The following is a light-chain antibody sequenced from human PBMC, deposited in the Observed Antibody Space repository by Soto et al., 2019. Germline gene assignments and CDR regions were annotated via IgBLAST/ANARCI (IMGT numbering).Light chain of an antibody. CDR2: GAS. CDR1: ETVATN. Sequence: VMTQSPATLSVSPGERATLSCWASETVATNLAWYQQKPGQAPRLLISGASTRAAGISDRFRGSGSGPEFTLTISSLRSEDSAIYYCQQYFEWPPLTFGQGTQVEI. CDR3: QQYFEWPPLT. J-gene: IGKJ1*01. V-gene: IGKV3-15*01.